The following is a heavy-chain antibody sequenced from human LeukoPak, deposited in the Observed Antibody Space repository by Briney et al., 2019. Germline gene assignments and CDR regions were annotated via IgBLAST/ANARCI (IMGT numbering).Heavy chain of an antibody. V-gene: IGHV3-30-3*01. CDR2: ISYDGSNK. CDR3: ARGAGSGSYYDFDY. CDR1: GFTFSSYA. Sequence: GRSLRLSCAASGFTFSSYAMHWVRQAPGKGLEWVAVISYDGSNKYYADSVKGRFTISRDNSKNTLYLQMNSLRAEDTAVYYCARGAGSGSYYDFDYWGQGTLVTVSS. J-gene: IGHJ4*02. D-gene: IGHD3-10*01.